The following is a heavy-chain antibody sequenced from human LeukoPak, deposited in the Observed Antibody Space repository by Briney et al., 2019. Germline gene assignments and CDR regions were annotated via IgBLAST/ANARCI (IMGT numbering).Heavy chain of an antibody. V-gene: IGHV3-21*01. J-gene: IGHJ5*02. Sequence: GGSLRLSCAASGFTFSSYSMNWVRQAPGKGLEWVSSISSSSSYIYYADSVKGRFTISRDNAKNSLYLQMNSLRAEDTAVYYCARVYGSGSYGSGYPKTNWFDPWGQGTLVTVSS. CDR1: GFTFSSYS. D-gene: IGHD3-10*01. CDR2: ISSSSSYI. CDR3: ARVYGSGSYGSGYPKTNWFDP.